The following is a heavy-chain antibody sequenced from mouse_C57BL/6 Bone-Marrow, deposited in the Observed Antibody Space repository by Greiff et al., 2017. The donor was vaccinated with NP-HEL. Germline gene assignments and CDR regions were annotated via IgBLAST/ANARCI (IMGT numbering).Heavy chain of an antibody. D-gene: IGHD2-4*01. CDR1: GFTFSDYG. J-gene: IGHJ4*01. V-gene: IGHV5-15*01. CDR3: ARHDYGVDYYAMDY. CDR2: ISNLAYSI. Sequence: EVKLVESGGGLVQPGGSLKLSCAASGFTFSDYGMAWVRQAPRKGPEWVAFISNLAYSIYYADTVTGRFTISRENAKNTLYLEMSSLRSEDTAMYYCARHDYGVDYYAMDYWGQGTSVTVSS.